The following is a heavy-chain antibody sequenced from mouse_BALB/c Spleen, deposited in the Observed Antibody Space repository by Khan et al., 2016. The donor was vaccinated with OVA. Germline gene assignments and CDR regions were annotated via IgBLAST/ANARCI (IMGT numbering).Heavy chain of an antibody. J-gene: IGHJ2*01. Sequence: EVQLQQSGPGLVKPSQSLSLTCTVTGYSITSGYGWNWIRQFPGNKLEWMGYMSYSGSTNYNPSLKSRISITRDTSKNQFFLQLNSVTTEDTATYYCARTARIKYWGQGTTLTVSS. CDR2: MSYSGST. CDR3: ARTARIKY. D-gene: IGHD1-2*01. CDR1: GYSITSGYG. V-gene: IGHV3-2*02.